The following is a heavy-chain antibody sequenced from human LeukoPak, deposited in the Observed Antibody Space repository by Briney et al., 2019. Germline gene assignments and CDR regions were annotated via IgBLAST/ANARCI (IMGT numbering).Heavy chain of an antibody. J-gene: IGHJ4*02. CDR1: GFTFSSYE. CDR3: ARDGDDSSGYYFAGY. V-gene: IGHV3-48*03. Sequence: GGSPRLSCAASGFTFSSYEMNWVRQAPGKGLEWVSYISSSGSTIYYADSVKGRFTISRDNAKNSLYLQMNSLRAEDTAVYYCARDGDDSSGYYFAGYWGQGTLVTVSS. CDR2: ISSSGSTI. D-gene: IGHD3-22*01.